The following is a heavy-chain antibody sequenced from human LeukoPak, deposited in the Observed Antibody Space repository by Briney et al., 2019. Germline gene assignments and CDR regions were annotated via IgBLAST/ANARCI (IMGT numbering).Heavy chain of an antibody. J-gene: IGHJ6*03. V-gene: IGHV4-59*01. CDR3: ARGAPWRYFEGYYYMDV. CDR2: IYYSGST. CDR1: GGSISSYY. Sequence: PSETLSLTCTVSGGSISSYYWSWIRQPPGKGLEWIGYIYYSGSTNYNPSLKSRVTISVDTSKNQFSLKLSSVTAADTAVYYCARGAPWRYFEGYYYMDVWGKGTTVTVSS. D-gene: IGHD3-9*01.